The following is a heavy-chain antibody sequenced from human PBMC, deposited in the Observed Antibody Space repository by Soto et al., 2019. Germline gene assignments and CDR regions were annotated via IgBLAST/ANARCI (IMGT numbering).Heavy chain of an antibody. V-gene: IGHV4-34*01. CDR3: ARAQVGATDY. Sequence: QVQLQQWGAGLLKPSETLSLTCAVYGGSFSGYYWSWIRQPPGKGLEWIGEINHSGRTNYNPSLKSRVTISVDTSKNQFSLKLSSVTAADTAVYYCARAQVGATDYWGQGTLVTVSS. J-gene: IGHJ4*02. CDR1: GGSFSGYY. D-gene: IGHD1-26*01. CDR2: INHSGRT.